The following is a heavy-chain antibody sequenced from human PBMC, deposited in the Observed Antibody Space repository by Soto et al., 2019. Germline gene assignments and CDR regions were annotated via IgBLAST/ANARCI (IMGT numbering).Heavy chain of an antibody. Sequence: QVQLVQSGPEVEKPGASVKVSCKTSGYTFTSYGISWVRQAPGQGLEWMGWISTDKGKTNYVQKFQGRVTMTTDTSTSTAYMELRSLTSDDTAVYYCATRSPAFDYWGQGTLVIVS. V-gene: IGHV1-18*01. CDR3: ATRSPAFDY. J-gene: IGHJ4*02. CDR1: GYTFTSYG. CDR2: ISTDKGKT.